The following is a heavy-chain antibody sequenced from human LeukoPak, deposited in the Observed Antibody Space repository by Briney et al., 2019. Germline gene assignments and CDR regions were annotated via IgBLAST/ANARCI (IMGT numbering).Heavy chain of an antibody. CDR2: ISWDSGSI. CDR3: AKGDISNWYAGVDY. D-gene: IGHD6-13*01. Sequence: GRSLRLSCAASGFTFNDYAMHWVRQAPGKGLEWVSGISWDSGSIGYADSVKGRFTISRDNAKNSLYLQMNSLRAEDTALYYCAKGDISNWYAGVDYWGPGTLVTVSS. J-gene: IGHJ4*02. V-gene: IGHV3-9*01. CDR1: GFTFNDYA.